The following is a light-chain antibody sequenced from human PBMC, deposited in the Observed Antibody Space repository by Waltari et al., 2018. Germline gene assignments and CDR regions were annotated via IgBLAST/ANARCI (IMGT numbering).Light chain of an antibody. CDR1: SSDVGGYNY. Sequence: QSALTQPASVSGSPGQSITISCTGTSSDVGGYNYVSWYQQPPGKAPKLLIFDFTQRPSGVADRVSGSKSGNTASLTISGLQAEDEADYYCASYPSTSIHVLFGGGTKLTVL. V-gene: IGLV2-14*01. CDR2: DFT. CDR3: ASYPSTSIHVL. J-gene: IGLJ2*01.